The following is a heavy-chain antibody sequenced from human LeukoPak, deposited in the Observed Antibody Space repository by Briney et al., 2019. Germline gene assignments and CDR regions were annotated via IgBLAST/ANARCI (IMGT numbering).Heavy chain of an antibody. V-gene: IGHV3-23*01. CDR3: AKEEWLRHFDY. CDR1: GGTFSSYA. D-gene: IGHD5-12*01. CDR2: ISGSGGST. J-gene: IGHJ4*02. Sequence: GASVKVSCKASGGTFSSYAMSWVRQAPGKGLEWVSAISGSGGSTYYADSVKGRFTISRDNSKNTLYLQMNSLRAEDTAVYYCAKEEWLRHFDYWGQGTLVTVSS.